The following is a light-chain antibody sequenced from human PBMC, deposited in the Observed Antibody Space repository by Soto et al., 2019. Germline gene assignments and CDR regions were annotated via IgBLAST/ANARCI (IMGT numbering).Light chain of an antibody. V-gene: IGKV3-15*01. J-gene: IGKJ2*01. Sequence: EIAMTQSPATLSVSPGERATLSCRASQSISTELAWYQQIPGQPPRLLIYSASTRATGVPARFTGSGSGSVFTLTISGLQSEDCAIYYCQQGHNWPLTFGQGTRLEI. CDR3: QQGHNWPLT. CDR2: SAS. CDR1: QSISTE.